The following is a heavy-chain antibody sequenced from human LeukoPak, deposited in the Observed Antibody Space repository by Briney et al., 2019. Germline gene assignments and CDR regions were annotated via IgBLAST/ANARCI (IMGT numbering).Heavy chain of an antibody. J-gene: IGHJ4*02. CDR3: VRGGCKSTSCYDS. D-gene: IGHD2-2*01. CDR1: GFNFGSYG. V-gene: IGHV3-33*01. CDR2: IWYDGSEK. Sequence: GGSLRLSCAASGFNFGSYGMHWVRQAPDKGLEWLAVIWYDGSEKYYADSVKSRFTISRDNAKNTLYLQVSSLTVGDTALYYCVRGGCKSTSCYDSWGQGTLVTVSS.